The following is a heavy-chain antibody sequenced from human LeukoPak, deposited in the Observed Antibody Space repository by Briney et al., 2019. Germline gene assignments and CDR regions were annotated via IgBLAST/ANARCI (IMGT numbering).Heavy chain of an antibody. V-gene: IGHV3-30*04. J-gene: IGHJ4*02. CDR3: ARATFYGSGSDY. CDR1: GFTFNNYA. D-gene: IGHD3-10*01. Sequence: GGSLRLSCAASGFTFNNYAMHWVRQAPGKGLQWVAVISYDGSNKYYADSVKGRFTISRDSAKNSLYLQMNSLRAEDTAVYYCARATFYGSGSDYWGQGTLVTVSS. CDR2: ISYDGSNK.